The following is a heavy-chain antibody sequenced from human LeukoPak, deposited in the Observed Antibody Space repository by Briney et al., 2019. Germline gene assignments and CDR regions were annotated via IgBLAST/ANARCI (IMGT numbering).Heavy chain of an antibody. CDR2: ISYDESDK. D-gene: IGHD2-15*01. Sequence: GRSLRLYCAASGFTFSNYGMHWVRQAPGKGLEWVAVISYDESDKYYADSVKGRFTISRDKSKNTLYLQMNSLRPEDTAVYYCAKGVVAATNAAYYGMDVWGQGTTVTVSS. CDR1: GFTFSNYG. CDR3: AKGVVAATNAAYYGMDV. J-gene: IGHJ6*02. V-gene: IGHV3-30*18.